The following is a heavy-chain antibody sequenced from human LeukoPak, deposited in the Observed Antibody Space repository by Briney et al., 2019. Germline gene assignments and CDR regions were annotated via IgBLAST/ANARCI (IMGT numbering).Heavy chain of an antibody. D-gene: IGHD1-26*01. CDR1: GLTFNSHS. CDR2: VSTNGDVT. CDR3: AREDSGSYYGY. Sequence: GGSLRLSCVASGLTFNSHSMSWVRQAPGMGLEWVSVVSTNGDVTFYADSVKGRFTISRDNSKNTLYLQMNSLRAEDTAVYYCAREDSGSYYGYWGQGTLVTVSS. J-gene: IGHJ4*02. V-gene: IGHV3-23*01.